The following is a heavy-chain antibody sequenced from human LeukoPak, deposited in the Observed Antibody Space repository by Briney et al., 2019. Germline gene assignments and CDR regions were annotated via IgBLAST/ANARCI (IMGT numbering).Heavy chain of an antibody. Sequence: GGSLRLSCAASGFSFREYAMHWIRQVPGKGPEWISLITSKSGRAYYAPSVRGRFTISRDNAKNSLYLQLSSLRVDDTAVYYCARVGTWGLQRVFDYWGQGTLVTVSS. J-gene: IGHJ4*02. CDR3: ARVGTWGLQRVFDY. D-gene: IGHD1-26*01. V-gene: IGHV3-43D*04. CDR2: ITSKSGRA. CDR1: GFSFREYA.